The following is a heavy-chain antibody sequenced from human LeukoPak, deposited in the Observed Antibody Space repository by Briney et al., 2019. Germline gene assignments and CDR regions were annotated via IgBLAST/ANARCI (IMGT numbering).Heavy chain of an antibody. CDR2: IKQDGREK. Sequence: PGGSLRLSCAASGFKFSSNWMSWVRQAPGKGLEWVANIKQDGREKYYVDSVKGRFTISRDNAKNSLYLQMNSLRAEDTAVYYCAREGPSVTPYYWGQGTLVTVSS. J-gene: IGHJ4*02. V-gene: IGHV3-7*01. CDR1: GFKFSSNW. CDR3: AREGPSVTPYY. D-gene: IGHD4-17*01.